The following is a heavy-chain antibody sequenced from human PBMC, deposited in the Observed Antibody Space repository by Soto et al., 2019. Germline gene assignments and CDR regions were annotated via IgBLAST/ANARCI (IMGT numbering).Heavy chain of an antibody. CDR3: AMHYYGSGSYYPNNWFDP. CDR1: GYTLTELS. CDR2: FDPEDGET. D-gene: IGHD3-10*01. V-gene: IGHV1-24*01. Sequence: GASVKVSCKVSGYTLTELSMHWVRQAPGKGLEWMGGFDPEDGETIYAQKFQGRVTMTEDTSTDTAYMELSSLRSEDTAVYYCAMHYYGSGSYYPNNWFDPWGQGTLVTVSS. J-gene: IGHJ5*02.